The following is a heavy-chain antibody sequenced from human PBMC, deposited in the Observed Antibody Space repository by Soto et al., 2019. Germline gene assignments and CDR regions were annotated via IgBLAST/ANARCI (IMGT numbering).Heavy chain of an antibody. CDR2: ISEGGDIT. D-gene: IGHD3-10*01. Sequence: QLLESGGDLVQPGGSLRLSCVASGFTFTSHAMTWVRQAPGKGLEWVSSISEGGDITYYADSVKGRFTISRDNSKNTLFLQLNSLRVEDTAVYYCVRGSSGAGGEDCWGQGTLVTVSS. V-gene: IGHV3-23*01. J-gene: IGHJ4*02. CDR1: GFTFTSHA. CDR3: VRGSSGAGGEDC.